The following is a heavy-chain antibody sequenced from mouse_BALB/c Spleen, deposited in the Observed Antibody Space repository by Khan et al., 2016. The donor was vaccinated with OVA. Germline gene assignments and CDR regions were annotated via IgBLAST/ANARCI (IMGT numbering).Heavy chain of an antibody. J-gene: IGHJ3*01. CDR3: ARGGYSVFAD. V-gene: IGHV1-77*01. CDR2: IFPGSGVP. CDR1: GYTFTDYV. D-gene: IGHD2-14*01. Sequence: QVQLKESGPELVKPGASLKVSCKAYGYTFTDYVIGWVRQRSRQGLEWIGDIFPGSGVPYYNEKFKDRATLTADKSSNAAYMQLNSLTYEDSAVYFCARGGYSVFADWGQGTLVTVSA.